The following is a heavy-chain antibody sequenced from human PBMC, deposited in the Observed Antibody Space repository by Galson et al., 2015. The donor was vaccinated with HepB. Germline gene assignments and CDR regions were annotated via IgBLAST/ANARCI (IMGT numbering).Heavy chain of an antibody. J-gene: IGHJ4*02. V-gene: IGHV3-30-3*01. CDR2: ISYDGSNK. CDR1: GFTFSSYA. CDR3: ARDRPEYYYDSSGYPIGGVFDY. Sequence: SLRLSCAASGFTFSSYAMHWVRQAPGKGLEWVAVISYDGSNKYYADSVKGRFTISRDNSKNTLYLQMNSLRAEDTAVYYCARDRPEYYYDSSGYPIGGVFDYWGQGTLVTVSS. D-gene: IGHD3-22*01.